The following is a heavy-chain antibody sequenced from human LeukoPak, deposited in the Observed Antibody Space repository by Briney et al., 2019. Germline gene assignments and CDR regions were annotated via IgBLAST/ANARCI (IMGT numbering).Heavy chain of an antibody. D-gene: IGHD1-1*01. J-gene: IGHJ5*01. CDR2: TYYRSKWYN. CDR3: ARAVAGTEGWFNS. CDR1: GDSVSSDIAA. Sequence: SQTLSLTCAISGDSVSSDIAAWNWIRQSPSRGLEWLGRTYYRSKWYNDYSAFVKSRIIINPDTSKNQFSLRPNSVTPEDTAVYYCARAVAGTEGWFNSWGQGTLVTVSS. V-gene: IGHV6-1*01.